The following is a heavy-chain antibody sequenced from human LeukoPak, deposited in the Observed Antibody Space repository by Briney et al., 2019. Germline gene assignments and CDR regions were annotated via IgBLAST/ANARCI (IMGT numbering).Heavy chain of an antibody. D-gene: IGHD6-19*01. J-gene: IGHJ4*02. CDR3: ARPLVTTVAGTYYFVY. Sequence: GGSLRLSCAASGFRFSSYGMHWVRQAPGKGLEWVSFIRYDESRTFYGDSVKGRFIISRDDSKNTVYLHMHSLRTEDTAVYYCARPLVTTVAGTYYFVYWGEGTLVTVSS. CDR2: IRYDESRT. V-gene: IGHV3-30*02. CDR1: GFRFSSYG.